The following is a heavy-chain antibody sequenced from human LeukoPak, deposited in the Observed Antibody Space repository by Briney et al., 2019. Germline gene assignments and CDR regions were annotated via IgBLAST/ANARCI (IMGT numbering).Heavy chain of an antibody. CDR1: GFTVSSNY. CDR2: IYSGGST. D-gene: IGHD2-15*01. V-gene: IGHV3-53*01. Sequence: PGGSLRLSCAASGFTVSSNYMSWVRQAPGKGLEWVSVIYSGGSTYYADSVKGRFTISRDNSKNTLYLQMSSLRAEDTAVYYCARAPPGYCSGGSCSRPLDLWGQGTLVTVSS. J-gene: IGHJ5*02. CDR3: ARAPPGYCSGGSCSRPLDL.